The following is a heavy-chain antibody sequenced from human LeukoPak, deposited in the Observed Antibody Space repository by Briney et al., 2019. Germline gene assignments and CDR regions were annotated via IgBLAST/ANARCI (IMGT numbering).Heavy chain of an antibody. CDR1: GFSFSSYW. CDR2: LNQYGNDK. J-gene: IGHJ4*02. V-gene: IGHV3-7*03. CDR3: ARGGYELGFSY. D-gene: IGHD6-13*01. Sequence: GGSLRLSCAASGFSFSSYWMIWVRQAPGKGLEWVANLNQYGNDKYYADSVRGRFTISRDNARDSLYLQMNSLRGEDTAVYYCARGGYELGFSYWGQGTLVTVSS.